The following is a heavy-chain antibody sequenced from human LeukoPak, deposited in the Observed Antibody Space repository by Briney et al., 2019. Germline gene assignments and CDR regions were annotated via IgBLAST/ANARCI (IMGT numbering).Heavy chain of an antibody. CDR2: IIPIFGTA. CDR3: ARGAVVVPAATGYYYYGMDV. V-gene: IGHV1-69*13. CDR1: GGTFSSYA. J-gene: IGHJ6*02. D-gene: IGHD2-2*01. Sequence: SVKVSCKASGGTFSSYAISWVRQAPGQGLEWMGGIIPIFGTANYAQKFQGRVTITADESTSTAYMELSSLRSEDTAVYYCARGAVVVPAATGYYYYGMDVWGQGTTVTVSS.